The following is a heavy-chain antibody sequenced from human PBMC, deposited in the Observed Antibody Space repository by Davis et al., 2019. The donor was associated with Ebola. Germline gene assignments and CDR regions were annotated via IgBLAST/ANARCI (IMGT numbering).Heavy chain of an antibody. Sequence: SETLSLTCTVSGGSISSYYWSWIRQPPGKGLEWIGYIYYSGSTNYNPSLKSRVTISVDTSKNQFSLKLSSVTAADTAVYYCAKDADDHSGYYYLGSDYWGQGTLVTVSS. D-gene: IGHD3-22*01. CDR1: GGSISSYY. CDR2: IYYSGST. J-gene: IGHJ4*02. CDR3: AKDADDHSGYYYLGSDY. V-gene: IGHV4-59*01.